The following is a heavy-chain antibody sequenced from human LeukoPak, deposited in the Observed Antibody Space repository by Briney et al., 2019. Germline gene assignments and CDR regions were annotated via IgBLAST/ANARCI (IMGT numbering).Heavy chain of an antibody. CDR3: ARDRTYYGMDV. D-gene: IGHD2-8*01. Sequence: SQTLSLTCAVSGGSISSGGYSWSWIRQPPGKGLEWIGYIFYSGSTNYNPSLRSRVTISVDTSKNQFSLKVGSVTAADTAVYYCARDRTYYGMDVWGQGTTVTVSS. J-gene: IGHJ6*02. CDR2: IFYSGST. V-gene: IGHV4-30-2*01. CDR1: GGSISSGGYS.